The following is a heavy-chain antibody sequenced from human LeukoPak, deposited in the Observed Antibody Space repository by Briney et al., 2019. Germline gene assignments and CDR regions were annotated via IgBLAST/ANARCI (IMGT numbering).Heavy chain of an antibody. CDR1: GGSIRRSYYY. V-gene: IGHV4-39*02. D-gene: IGHD2-21*02. CDR3: ARDSWYRCGHDCYSVDY. CDR2: IYDSGST. J-gene: IGHJ4*02. Sequence: SETLSLTCTVSGGSIRRSYYYWGWIRQPPGKGLEWIGSIYDSGSTYYNPSLKSRVAISVDTSKNQFSLKLNSVTAADTAVYYCARDSWYRCGHDCYSVDYWGQGTLVTVSS.